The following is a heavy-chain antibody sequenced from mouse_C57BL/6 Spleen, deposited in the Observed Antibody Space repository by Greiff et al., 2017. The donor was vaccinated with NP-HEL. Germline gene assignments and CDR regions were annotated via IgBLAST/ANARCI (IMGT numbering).Heavy chain of an antibody. D-gene: IGHD2-5*01. J-gene: IGHJ4*01. CDR2: ISNLAYSI. CDR1: GFTFSDYG. Sequence: EVKVEESGGGLVQPGGSLKLSCAASGFTFSDYGMAWVRQAPRKGPEWVAFISNLAYSIYYADTVTGRFTISRENAKNTLYLEMSSLRSEDTAMYYCARHGTAYYSNYGGYYAMDYWGQGTSVTVSS. CDR3: ARHGTAYYSNYGGYYAMDY. V-gene: IGHV5-15*04.